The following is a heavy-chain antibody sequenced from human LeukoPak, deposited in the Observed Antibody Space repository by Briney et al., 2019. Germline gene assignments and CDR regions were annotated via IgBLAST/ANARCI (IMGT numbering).Heavy chain of an antibody. CDR1: GFTFSSYS. V-gene: IGHV3-48*04. CDR2: ISSSSSTI. CDR3: ARVPVAGTVNWFDP. D-gene: IGHD6-19*01. J-gene: IGHJ5*02. Sequence: GGSLRLSCAASGFTFSSYSMNWVRQAPGKGLEWLSYISSSSSTIYFADSVKGRFTISRDNAKNSLYLQMNSLRAEDTAVYYCARVPVAGTVNWFDPWGQGTLVTVSS.